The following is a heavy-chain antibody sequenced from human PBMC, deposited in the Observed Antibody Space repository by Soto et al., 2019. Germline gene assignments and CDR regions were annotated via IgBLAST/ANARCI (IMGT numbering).Heavy chain of an antibody. J-gene: IGHJ5*02. Sequence: SQNLSLTWALSGGCIGSVRNSSSGVRQPPGKGLEWIGYIYHSGSTYYTPSLKSRVTISVDRSKNQFSLKLSSVTAADTAVYYCARVPDRWGQGTLVTV. CDR2: IYHSGST. CDR1: GGCIGSVRNS. V-gene: IGHV4-30-2*01. CDR3: ARVPDR. D-gene: IGHD2-2*01.